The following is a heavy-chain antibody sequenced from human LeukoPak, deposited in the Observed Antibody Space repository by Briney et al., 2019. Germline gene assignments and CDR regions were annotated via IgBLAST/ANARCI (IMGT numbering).Heavy chain of an antibody. J-gene: IGHJ4*01. D-gene: IGHD6-13*01. V-gene: IGHV4-59*01. Sequence: SETLSLTCTVSGGSISSYYWSWVRQPPGKGLEWIGYIYYSGSTNYSPSLKSRVTISVDTSKNQFSLKLSSVTAADTAVYYCAREGYSSFDYWGHGTLVTVSS. CDR1: GGSISSYY. CDR3: AREGYSSFDY. CDR2: IYYSGST.